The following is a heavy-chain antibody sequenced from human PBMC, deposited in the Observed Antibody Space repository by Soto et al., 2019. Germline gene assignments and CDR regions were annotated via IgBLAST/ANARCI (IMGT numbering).Heavy chain of an antibody. V-gene: IGHV1-69*02. CDR3: ATNYGSGSTHFDD. D-gene: IGHD3-10*01. J-gene: IGHJ4*02. CDR2: VIPMVGMS. Sequence: QVQLVQSGAEVKKPGSSVKVSCTASGGTFSYYTISWVRQAPGQGLEWMGRVIPMVGMSSYAQKFQGRVTITPEXXTSTVYMVLSSLRSEDTAVYYCATNYGSGSTHFDDWGQGTLVTVSS. CDR1: GGTFSYYT.